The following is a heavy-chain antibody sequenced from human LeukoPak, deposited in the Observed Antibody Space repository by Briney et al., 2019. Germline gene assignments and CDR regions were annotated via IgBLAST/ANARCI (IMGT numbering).Heavy chain of an antibody. CDR2: IIPIFGTA. Sequence: GASVKVSCKASRGTFSSYAISWVRQAPGQGLEWMGGIIPIFGTANYAQKFQGRVTITADKSTSTAYMELSSLRSEDTAVYYCAREVLRYFDWSTPGYFDYWGQRTLVTVSS. CDR1: RGTFSSYA. J-gene: IGHJ4*02. CDR3: AREVLRYFDWSTPGYFDY. D-gene: IGHD3-9*01. V-gene: IGHV1-69*06.